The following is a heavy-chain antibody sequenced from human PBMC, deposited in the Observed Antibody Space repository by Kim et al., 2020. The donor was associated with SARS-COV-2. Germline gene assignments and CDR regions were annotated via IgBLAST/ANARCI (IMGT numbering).Heavy chain of an antibody. CDR3: ARDRDGYNLGMDV. J-gene: IGHJ6*02. D-gene: IGHD5-12*01. Sequence: YAQKFQGRVTMTRDTSISTAYMELSRLRSDDTALYYCARDRDGYNLGMDVWGQGTTVTVSS. V-gene: IGHV1-2*02.